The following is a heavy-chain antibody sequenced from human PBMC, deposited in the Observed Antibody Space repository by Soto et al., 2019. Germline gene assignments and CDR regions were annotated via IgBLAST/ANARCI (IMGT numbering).Heavy chain of an antibody. V-gene: IGHV1-18*01. CDR2: ISAYHGNT. CDR1: GYTFASYA. J-gene: IGHJ4*02. CDR3: ASDPPPPDY. Sequence: QVQLVQSGAEVKKPGASVKVSCKASGYTFASYAISWMRQAPGQGLEWMGWISAYHGNTNYAQKLQGRVTMTTDTSPSTAYRELRSLRSDDTAVYYCASDPPPPDYWGQGTLVTVSS.